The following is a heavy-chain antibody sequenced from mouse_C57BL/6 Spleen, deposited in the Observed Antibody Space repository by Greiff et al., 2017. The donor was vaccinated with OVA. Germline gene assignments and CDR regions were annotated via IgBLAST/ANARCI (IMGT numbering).Heavy chain of an antibody. Sequence: DVKLQESGGGLVKPGGSLKLSCAASGFTFSDYGMHWVRQAPEKGLEWVAYISSGSSTIYYADTVKGRFTISRDNAKNTLFLQMTSLRSEDTAMYYCARVGRIYDGYPLYAMDYWGQGTSVTVSS. CDR1: GFTFSDYG. D-gene: IGHD2-3*01. J-gene: IGHJ4*01. CDR2: ISSGSSTI. CDR3: ARVGRIYDGYPLYAMDY. V-gene: IGHV5-17*01.